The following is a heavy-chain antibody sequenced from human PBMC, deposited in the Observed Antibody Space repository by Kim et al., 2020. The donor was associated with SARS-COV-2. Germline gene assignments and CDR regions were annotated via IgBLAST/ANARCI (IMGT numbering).Heavy chain of an antibody. CDR2: ISYDGSNK. V-gene: IGHV3-30*18. J-gene: IGHJ4*02. D-gene: IGHD3-16*02. CDR1: GFTFSSYG. Sequence: GGSLRLSCAASGFTFSSYGMHWVRQAPGKGLEWVAVISYDGSNKYYADSVKGRFTISRDNSKNTLYLQMNSLRAEDTAVYYCAKDHVPQTPYYDYVWGSYRPDYWGQGTLVTVSS. CDR3: AKDHVPQTPYYDYVWGSYRPDY.